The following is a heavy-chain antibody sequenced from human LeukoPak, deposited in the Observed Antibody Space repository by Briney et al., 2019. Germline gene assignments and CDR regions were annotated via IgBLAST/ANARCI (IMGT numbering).Heavy chain of an antibody. V-gene: IGHV3-9*01. CDR1: GLTFSSHW. J-gene: IGHJ4*02. Sequence: GGSLRLSCAASGLTFSSHWMHWVRHAPGKGLEWVSGISWNSGSIGYADSVKGRFTISRDNAKNSLYLQMNSLRAEDTALYYCAATYYYDSSGYYGKYDYWGQGTLVTVSS. CDR2: ISWNSGSI. D-gene: IGHD3-22*01. CDR3: AATYYYDSSGYYGKYDY.